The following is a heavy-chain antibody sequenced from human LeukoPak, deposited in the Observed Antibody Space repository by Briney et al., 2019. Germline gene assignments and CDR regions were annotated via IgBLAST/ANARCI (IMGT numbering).Heavy chain of an antibody. J-gene: IGHJ3*02. CDR1: GGSFSGYY. V-gene: IGHV4-34*01. D-gene: IGHD1-26*01. Sequence: PSETLSLTCAVYGGSFSGYYWSCIRQPPGKGLEWIGEINHSGSTNYNPSLKSRVTISVDTSKNQFSLKLSSVTAADTAVYYCARGRVGAQSDDAFDIWGQGTMVTVSS. CDR2: INHSGST. CDR3: ARGRVGAQSDDAFDI.